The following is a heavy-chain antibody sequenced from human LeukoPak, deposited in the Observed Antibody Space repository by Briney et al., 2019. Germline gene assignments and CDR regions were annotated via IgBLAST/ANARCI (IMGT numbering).Heavy chain of an antibody. V-gene: IGHV1-2*02. CDR3: GRGVQSFDP. J-gene: IGHJ5*02. CDR2: IRPMTGDT. Sequence: ASVKVSCKASGYNFRAYYIHWVRQAPGQGLEWLGYIRPMTGDTNYAQKFQDRVTFSMDTSTATAYMELRSLRSDDTAFYYCGRGVQSFDPWGQGTLVTVSS. CDR1: GYNFRAYY.